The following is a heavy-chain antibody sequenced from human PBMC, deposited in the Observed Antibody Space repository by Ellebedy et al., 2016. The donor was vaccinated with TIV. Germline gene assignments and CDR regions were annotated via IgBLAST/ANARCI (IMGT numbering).Heavy chain of an antibody. J-gene: IGHJ5*02. Sequence: AASVKVSCKASGYPFIDFDINWVRQAARQAGLEWMGWINPKTGNTGYAEKFQGRVTSTRDTSISTAYMELSGLTSEDTAVYYCARGSGFGELYRFDPWGQGTLVTVSS. CDR2: INPKTGNT. D-gene: IGHD3-10*01. CDR3: ARGSGFGELYRFDP. V-gene: IGHV1-8*02. CDR1: GYPFIDFD.